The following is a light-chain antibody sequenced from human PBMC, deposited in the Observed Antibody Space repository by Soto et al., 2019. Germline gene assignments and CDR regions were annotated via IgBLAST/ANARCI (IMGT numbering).Light chain of an antibody. J-gene: IGKJ4*01. CDR3: QQVNSYPLT. V-gene: IGKV1-9*01. CDR2: TAT. Sequence: DIHLTQSPSLLSAPLGDRVTITCRASQGISQYVAWYQQKPGKAPKLLIYTATVLQGGVPSRFSGTGSGTEFILTISSLQPEDFATYYCQQVNSYPLTFGGGTKVDIK. CDR1: QGISQY.